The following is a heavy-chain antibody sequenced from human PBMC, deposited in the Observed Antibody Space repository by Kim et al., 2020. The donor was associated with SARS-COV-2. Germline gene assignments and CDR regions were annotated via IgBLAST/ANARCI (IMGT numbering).Heavy chain of an antibody. CDR2: INNSGNT. V-gene: IGHV4-39*01. J-gene: IGHJ4*02. CDR3: ARLVSENSAVEY. CDR1: GDTISRSSNY. Sequence: SETLSLTCTVSGDTISRSSNYWGWIRQPPGKGLEWIGSINNSGNTYYNPSLKSQVTISVDTSKNQFSLKMRSVTAADTAVYYCARLVSENSAVEYWGQGTLVTVSS.